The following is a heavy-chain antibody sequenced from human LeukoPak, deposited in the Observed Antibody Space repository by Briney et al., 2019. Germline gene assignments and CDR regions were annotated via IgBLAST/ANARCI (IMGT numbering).Heavy chain of an antibody. V-gene: IGHV3-23*01. Sequence: PGGSLRLSCAASGFTFSSYAMSWVRQAPGKGLEWVSAISGSGGSTYYADSAKGRFTISRDNSKNTLYLQMNSLRAEDTAVYYCARDGEIVGATQEVLDYWGQGTLVTVSS. CDR3: ARDGEIVGATQEVLDY. J-gene: IGHJ4*02. CDR2: ISGSGGST. D-gene: IGHD1-26*01. CDR1: GFTFSSYA.